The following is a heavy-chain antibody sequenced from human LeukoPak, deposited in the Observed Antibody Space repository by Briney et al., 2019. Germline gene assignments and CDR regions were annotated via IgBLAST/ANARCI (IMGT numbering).Heavy chain of an antibody. CDR1: GGSISSYY. CDR2: IYYSGST. D-gene: IGHD2-2*01. J-gene: IGHJ6*03. Sequence: PSETLSLTCTVSGGSISSYYWSWIRQPPGKGLEWIGYIYYSGSTNYNPSLKSRVTISVDTSKNQFSLKLSSVTAADTAVYYCARTIVVVPAAMLPYYYYMDVWGKGTTVTVS. CDR3: ARTIVVVPAAMLPYYYYMDV. V-gene: IGHV4-59*01.